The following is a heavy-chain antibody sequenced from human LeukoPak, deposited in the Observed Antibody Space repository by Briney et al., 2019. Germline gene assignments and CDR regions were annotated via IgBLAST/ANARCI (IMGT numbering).Heavy chain of an antibody. CDR3: AKDYYDSSGYYGYFDY. V-gene: IGHV3-23*01. D-gene: IGHD3-22*01. CDR2: ISGSGGRT. CDR1: GFTFSSYS. J-gene: IGHJ4*02. Sequence: GGSLRLSCAASGFTFSSYSVNWVRQAPGKGLEWVSVISGSGGRTYSADSVKGRFTISRDNSKNTLYLQMNSLRAEDTAVYYCAKDYYDSSGYYGYFDYWGQGTLVTVSS.